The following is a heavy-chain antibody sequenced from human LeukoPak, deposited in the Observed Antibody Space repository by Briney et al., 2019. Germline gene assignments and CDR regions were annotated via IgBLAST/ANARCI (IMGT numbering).Heavy chain of an antibody. CDR1: GYTLTELS. CDR2: FDPEDGET. V-gene: IGHV1-24*01. J-gene: IGHJ4*02. CDR3: ATLGYCSSTSCYPHFDY. D-gene: IGHD2-2*01. Sequence: ASVKVSCKVSGYTLTELSMHWVRQAPGKGLEWMGGFDPEDGETIYAQKFQGRVTMTEDTSTDTAYMELSSLRSEDTAVYYCATLGYCSSTSCYPHFDYWGQGTLATVSS.